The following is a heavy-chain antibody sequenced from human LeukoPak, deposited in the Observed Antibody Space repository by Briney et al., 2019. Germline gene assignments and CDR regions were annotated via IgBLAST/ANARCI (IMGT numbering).Heavy chain of an antibody. Sequence: GGSLRLSCAASGFTFSGYSMNWVRQAPGKGLEWVSSISSSGNYIHYADSVKGRFTISRDNAKNSLYLQVNSLRAEDTAVYYCAAFATSNAQWAIFDFWGQGTLVTVSS. J-gene: IGHJ4*02. V-gene: IGHV3-21*01. CDR2: ISSSGNYI. CDR1: GFTFSGYS. D-gene: IGHD1-1*01. CDR3: AAFATSNAQWAIFDF.